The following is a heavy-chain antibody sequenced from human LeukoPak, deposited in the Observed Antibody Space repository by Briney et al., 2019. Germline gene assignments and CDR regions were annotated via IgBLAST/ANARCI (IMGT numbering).Heavy chain of an antibody. CDR1: IYTFTLYA. J-gene: IGHJ4*02. D-gene: IGHD1-26*01. Sequence: ASVKVSCKASIYTFTLYAISWVRRAPGEGLEWMGWITGYNGDTKYAQKYQDRVIITTDTATSTAYLELKSLTSDDTAMYYCARILLRTGRGASHFDYWGQGTQVSVSS. V-gene: IGHV1-18*01. CDR3: ARILLRTGRGASHFDY. CDR2: ITGYNGDT.